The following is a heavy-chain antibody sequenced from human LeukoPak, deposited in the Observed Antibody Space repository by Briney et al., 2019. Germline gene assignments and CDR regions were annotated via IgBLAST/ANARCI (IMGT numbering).Heavy chain of an antibody. Sequence: SETLSLTCGVSGDSFSGYYWSWIRQSPGKGLERMAEINDSGSTNFNPSLKSRLRISLDASNNQFSLPLSSVTAADTAVYYCARRVSYYYFYMDVWGNGTTVTVSS. CDR2: INDSGST. CDR3: ARRVSYYYFYMDV. CDR1: GDSFSGYY. V-gene: IGHV4-34*01. J-gene: IGHJ6*03.